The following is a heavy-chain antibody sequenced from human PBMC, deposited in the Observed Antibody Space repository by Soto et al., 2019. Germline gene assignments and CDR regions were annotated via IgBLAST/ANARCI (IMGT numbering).Heavy chain of an antibody. V-gene: IGHV1-3*01. CDR2: INAGNGNT. Sequence: QVQLVQSGAEVKKPGASVKVSCKASGYTFTSYAMHWVRQAPGQRLEWMGWINAGNGNTKYSQKFQGRATITRDTSARTAYMELSSLRSEDTAVYYCARDLQSYDILTGYRYGMDVWGQGTTVTVSS. D-gene: IGHD3-9*01. CDR1: GYTFTSYA. CDR3: ARDLQSYDILTGYRYGMDV. J-gene: IGHJ6*02.